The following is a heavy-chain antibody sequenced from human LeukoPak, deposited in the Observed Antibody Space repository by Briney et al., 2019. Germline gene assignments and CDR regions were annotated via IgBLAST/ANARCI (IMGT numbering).Heavy chain of an antibody. CDR1: GGTFSSYA. CDR3: ARGITIFNWFDP. V-gene: IGHV1-69*05. D-gene: IGHD3-9*01. Sequence: SSVKVSCKASGGTFSSYAISWVRQAPGQGLEWMRGIIPVFGTANYAQKFQGRVTITTDESTSTAYMELSSLRSEDTAVYYCARGITIFNWFDPWGQGTLVTVSS. CDR2: IIPVFGTA. J-gene: IGHJ5*02.